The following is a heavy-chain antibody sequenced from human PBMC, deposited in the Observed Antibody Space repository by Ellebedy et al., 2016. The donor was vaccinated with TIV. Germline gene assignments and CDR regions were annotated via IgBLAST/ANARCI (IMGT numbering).Heavy chain of an antibody. CDR3: ARRRYSSGWYNWFDP. D-gene: IGHD6-19*01. CDR2: IYYSGST. CDR1: GGSISSYY. J-gene: IGHJ5*02. V-gene: IGHV4-59*08. Sequence: MPSETLSLTCTVSGGSISSYYWSWIRQPPGKGLEWIGYIYYSGSTNYNPSLKSRVTLSVDTSKNQFSLKLSSVTAADTAVYYCARRRYSSGWYNWFDPWGQGTLVTVSS.